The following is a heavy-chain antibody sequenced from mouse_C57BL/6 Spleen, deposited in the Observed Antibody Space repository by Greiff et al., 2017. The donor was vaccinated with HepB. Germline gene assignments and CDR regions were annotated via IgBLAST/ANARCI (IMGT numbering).Heavy chain of an antibody. V-gene: IGHV1-82*01. CDR2: IYPGDGDT. CDR1: GYAFSSSW. CDR3: ARDGIYDYAMDY. J-gene: IGHJ4*01. D-gene: IGHD2-3*01. Sequence: VQLQQSGPELVKPGASVKISCKASGYAFSSSWMNWVKQRPGKGLEWIGRIYPGDGDTNYNGKFKGKATLTADKSSSTAYMQLSSLTSEDSAVYFCARDGIYDYAMDYWGQGTSVTVSS.